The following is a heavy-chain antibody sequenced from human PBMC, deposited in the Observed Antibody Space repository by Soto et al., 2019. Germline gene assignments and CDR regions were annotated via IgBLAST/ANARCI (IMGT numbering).Heavy chain of an antibody. CDR3: ARELYCSGGSCSDY. D-gene: IGHD2-15*01. CDR2: IYYSGST. V-gene: IGHV4-31*03. J-gene: IGHJ4*02. CDR1: GGSISSGGYY. Sequence: PSQTLSLTCTVSGGSISSGGYYWSCLRQHPGKGLEWIGYIYYSGSTYYNPSLKSRVTISVDTSKNQFSLKLSSVTAADTAVYYCARELYCSGGSCSDYWGQGTLVTVSS.